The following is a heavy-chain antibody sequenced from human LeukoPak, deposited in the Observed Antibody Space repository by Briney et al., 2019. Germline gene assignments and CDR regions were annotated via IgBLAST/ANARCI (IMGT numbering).Heavy chain of an antibody. CDR1: GFTFSSYE. J-gene: IGHJ4*02. CDR3: ARETYILGAQPLDY. V-gene: IGHV3-48*03. Sequence: QPGGSLRLSCAASGFTFSSYEMNWVRQAPGKGLEWVSYISSSRSTINFADSVKGRFTISRDNAKNSLFLQMNSLRAEDTAVYYCARETYILGAQPLDYWGQGTLVTVSS. CDR2: ISSSRSTI. D-gene: IGHD1-26*01.